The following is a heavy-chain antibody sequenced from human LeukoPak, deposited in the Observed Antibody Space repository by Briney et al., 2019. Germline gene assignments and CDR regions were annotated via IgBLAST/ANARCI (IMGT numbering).Heavy chain of an antibody. J-gene: IGHJ4*02. CDR1: GGTFSSYA. CDR2: IIPILGIA. Sequence: GASVKVSCKASGGTFSSYAISWLRQTPGQGLEWMGRIIPILGIANYAQKFQSRVTITADKSTSTAYMELSSLRSEDTAVYYCARYYYDSSSYYYYFDYWGQGTLVTVSS. CDR3: ARYYYDSSSYYYYFDY. V-gene: IGHV1-69*04. D-gene: IGHD3-22*01.